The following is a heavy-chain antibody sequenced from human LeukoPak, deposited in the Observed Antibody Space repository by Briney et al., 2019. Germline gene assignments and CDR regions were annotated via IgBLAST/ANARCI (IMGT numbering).Heavy chain of an antibody. V-gene: IGHV1-18*01. J-gene: IGHJ3*01. CDR3: ARGRRILTGYYISGSDAFDF. D-gene: IGHD3-9*01. CDR1: GYTFTSYG. CDR2: ISAYNGNT. Sequence: ASVKVSCKPSGYTFTSYGISWVRQAPGQGPEWMGWISAYNGNTNYAQEFQDRVTMTTDTSTSTAYMELRSLRSDDTAVYYCARGRRILTGYYISGSDAFDFWGQGTMVTVSS.